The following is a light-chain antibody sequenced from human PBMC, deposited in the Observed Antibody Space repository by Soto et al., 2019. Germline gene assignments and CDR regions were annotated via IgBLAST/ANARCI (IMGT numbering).Light chain of an antibody. CDR1: QSVSSTS. Sequence: DIVLTQSPGTLSLSPGERATLSCRASQSVSSTSLAWYQQKPGQAPRLLIYGASSRATGIPDRFSGSGSGTDFTLTISRLEPEDFAVYYCQQYGSSSWTFGQGTKVEI. V-gene: IGKV3-20*01. CDR3: QQYGSSSWT. CDR2: GAS. J-gene: IGKJ1*01.